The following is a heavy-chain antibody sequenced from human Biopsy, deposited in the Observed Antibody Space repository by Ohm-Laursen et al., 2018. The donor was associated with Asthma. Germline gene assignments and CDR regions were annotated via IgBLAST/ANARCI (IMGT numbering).Heavy chain of an antibody. V-gene: IGHV3-7*01. CDR3: ARTFHFWSPYHAEHYQL. CDR2: IEHDGSEK. Sequence: GSLRLSCAASGFTFGDYWMSWVRQVPGKGLEWVANIEHDGSEKNHVDSLKGRFTISRDNAKNSLYLQMNSLRAEDTAVYYCARTFHFWSPYHAEHYQLWGQGTLVTVSS. J-gene: IGHJ1*01. D-gene: IGHD3-3*02. CDR1: GFTFGDYW.